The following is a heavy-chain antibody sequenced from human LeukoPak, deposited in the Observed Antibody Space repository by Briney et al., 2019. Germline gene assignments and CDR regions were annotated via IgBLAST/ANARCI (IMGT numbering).Heavy chain of an antibody. D-gene: IGHD6-25*01. CDR3: AKSGSGWTEGYFDP. Sequence: SETLSLTCTVSGGSIRGYYWSWLRQPAGKGLEWLGRIYMSGTTNYNPSLKSRVTMSVDMSRNQLSLEVTSVTAADTAVYYCAKSGSGWTEGYFDPWGQGTLVTVSS. CDR2: IYMSGTT. CDR1: GGSIRGYY. V-gene: IGHV4-4*07. J-gene: IGHJ5*02.